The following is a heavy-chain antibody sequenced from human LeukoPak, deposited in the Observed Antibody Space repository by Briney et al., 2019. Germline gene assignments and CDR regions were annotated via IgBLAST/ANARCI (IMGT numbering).Heavy chain of an antibody. D-gene: IGHD2-21*02. V-gene: IGHV3-30-3*01. Sequence: GGSLRLSCAASGFTFSNYALHWVRQAPGKGLEWVAVISYDGSNKYYADSMKGRFTISRDNSENTLYLQTNSLRAEDTAVYYCVLTVVNAFDIWGQGTLVTVSS. CDR1: GFTFSNYA. CDR2: ISYDGSNK. J-gene: IGHJ3*02. CDR3: VLTVVNAFDI.